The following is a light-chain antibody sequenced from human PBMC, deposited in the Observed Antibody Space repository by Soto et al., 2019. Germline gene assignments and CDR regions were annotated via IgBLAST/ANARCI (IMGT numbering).Light chain of an antibody. Sequence: DIQRTQSPATLSASVGDRVNITCRASQRISTCLAWYQQKSGQAPNLLIHKASSLQSGVPSRVSGSGSGTEFPLTISSLQPDDFATHYCQQYNIYPSSFGGGTKGSIK. CDR3: QQYNIYPSS. V-gene: IGKV1-5*03. J-gene: IGKJ4*02. CDR1: QRISTC. CDR2: KAS.